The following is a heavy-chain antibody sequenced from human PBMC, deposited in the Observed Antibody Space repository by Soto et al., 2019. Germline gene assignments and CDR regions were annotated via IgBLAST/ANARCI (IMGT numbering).Heavy chain of an antibody. V-gene: IGHV4-61*01. CDR1: SGSVSSHSYY. CDR2: IYYSGST. D-gene: IGHD2-2*01. Sequence: KTPETLSLTCTVSSGSVSSHSYYWSWIRQPPGKGLEWIGYIYYSGSTYYNPSLKSQVTISVDTSKNQFSLKLRSVTAADTAVYYCARTYCSSASCYGLYYFGMDVWGQGTTVTVSS. CDR3: ARTYCSSASCYGLYYFGMDV. J-gene: IGHJ6*02.